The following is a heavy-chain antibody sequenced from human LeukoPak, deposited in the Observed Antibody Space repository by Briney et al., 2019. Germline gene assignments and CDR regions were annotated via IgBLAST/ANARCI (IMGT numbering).Heavy chain of an antibody. V-gene: IGHV4-30-4*08. D-gene: IGHD6-6*01. CDR3: ARLSYSSSSCWFDP. CDR1: GGSISSGDYY. Sequence: XTCTVSGGSISSGDYYWSWIRQPPGKGLEWIGYIYYSGSTYYNPSLKSRVTISVDTSKNQFPLKLSSVTAADTAVYYCARLSYSSSSCWFDPWGQGTLVTVSS. J-gene: IGHJ5*02. CDR2: IYYSGST.